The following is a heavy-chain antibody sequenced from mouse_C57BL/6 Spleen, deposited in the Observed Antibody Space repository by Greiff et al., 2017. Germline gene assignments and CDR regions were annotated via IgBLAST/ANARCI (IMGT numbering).Heavy chain of an antibody. CDR3: ARGCERDYCGRSYAMDY. CDR1: GYAFTNYL. V-gene: IGHV1-54*01. Sequence: VQLQQSGAELVRPGTSVKVSCKASGYAFTNYLIEWVKQRPGQGLEWIGVINPGSGGTNYNEKFKGKATLTADKSSSTAYMQLSSLTSEDSAVYFCARGCERDYCGRSYAMDYWGQGTSVTVSS. CDR2: INPGSGGT. D-gene: IGHD1-1*01. J-gene: IGHJ4*01.